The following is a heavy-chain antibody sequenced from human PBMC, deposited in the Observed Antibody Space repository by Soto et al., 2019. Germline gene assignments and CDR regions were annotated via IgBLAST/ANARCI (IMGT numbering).Heavy chain of an antibody. CDR1: GASITSGHYY. V-gene: IGHV4-31*04. CDR3: ALALGPTTGLDY. J-gene: IGHJ4*02. CDR2: IYNSETT. Sequence: QVRLQESGPGLVKPSQTLSQTSTVSGASITSGHYYWTWIRQLPGKGLEWIGSIYNSETTHYNPSLTSRLTISIDTSANQFSLKLSSVTSADTAIYYCALALGPTTGLDYWGQGTLITVSA. D-gene: IGHD1-26*01.